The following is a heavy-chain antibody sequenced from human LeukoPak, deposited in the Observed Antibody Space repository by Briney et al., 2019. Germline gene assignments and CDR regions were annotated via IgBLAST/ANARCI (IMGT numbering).Heavy chain of an antibody. V-gene: IGHV3-7*01. Sequence: GGSLRLSCAASGFIFSSYWMAWVRQAPGKGLEWVTDIKEDGSEKNYVDSVKGRFTISRDNAKNSLYLQMNSLRAEDTAVYYCARDAGYGYDRFDYWGQGTQVTVSS. CDR1: GFIFSSYW. CDR2: IKEDGSEK. J-gene: IGHJ4*02. CDR3: ARDAGYGYDRFDY. D-gene: IGHD5-18*01.